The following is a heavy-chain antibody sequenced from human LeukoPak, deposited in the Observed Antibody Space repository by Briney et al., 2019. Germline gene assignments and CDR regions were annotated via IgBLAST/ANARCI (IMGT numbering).Heavy chain of an antibody. D-gene: IGHD3-3*01. CDR1: GGSVSSGTYY. CDR3: AISYYDFWSGYWNWFDP. Sequence: PSETLSLTCTVSGGSVSSGTYYWSWIRQPPGKGLEWIGYIYYSGSTNYNPSLKSRVTISVDTSKNQFSLKLSSVTAADTAVYYCAISYYDFWSGYWNWFDPWGQGTLVTVSS. J-gene: IGHJ5*02. CDR2: IYYSGST. V-gene: IGHV4-61*01.